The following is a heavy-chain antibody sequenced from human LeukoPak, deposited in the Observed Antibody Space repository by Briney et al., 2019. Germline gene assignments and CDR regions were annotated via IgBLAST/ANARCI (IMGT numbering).Heavy chain of an antibody. CDR3: AKFKGDYGGAGYFQH. V-gene: IGHV3-23*01. D-gene: IGHD4-17*01. J-gene: IGHJ1*01. CDR1: GFTFSSYG. CDR2: ISGSGGT. Sequence: GGSLRLSCAASGFTFSSYGMSWVRQAPGKGLEWVSAISGSGGTYYPDSVRGRFTISRDNSKNTLYLQMNSLRAEDTAIYYCAKFKGDYGGAGYFQHWGQGTLVTVSS.